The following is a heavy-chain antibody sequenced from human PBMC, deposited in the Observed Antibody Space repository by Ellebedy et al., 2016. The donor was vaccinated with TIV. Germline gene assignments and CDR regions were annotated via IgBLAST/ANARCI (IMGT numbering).Heavy chain of an antibody. CDR3: AKDLQNSY. Sequence: GESLKISCAASGFTLSSSSMNWVRQAPGKGLEWFSSISSGSTYMYYADSVKGRFTISRDNAKNSLYLQMNSLRVEDTAVYYCAKDLQNSYWGQGTLVTVSS. D-gene: IGHD2/OR15-2a*01. J-gene: IGHJ4*02. CDR2: ISSGSTYM. V-gene: IGHV3-21*01. CDR1: GFTLSSSS.